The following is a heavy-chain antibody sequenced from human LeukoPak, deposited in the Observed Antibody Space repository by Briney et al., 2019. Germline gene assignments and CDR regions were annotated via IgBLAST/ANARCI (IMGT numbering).Heavy chain of an antibody. CDR2: IYYSGST. D-gene: IGHD4-17*01. Sequence: KTSETLSLTCAVSGGSISSGGYSWSWIRQPPGKGLEWIGYIYYSGSTYYNPSLKSRVTISVDTSGNQFSLNLSSVTAADTAVYYCARGAPAAVTTYYFDYWGQGILVTVSS. V-gene: IGHV4-30-4*07. CDR3: ARGAPAAVTTYYFDY. J-gene: IGHJ4*02. CDR1: GGSISSGGYS.